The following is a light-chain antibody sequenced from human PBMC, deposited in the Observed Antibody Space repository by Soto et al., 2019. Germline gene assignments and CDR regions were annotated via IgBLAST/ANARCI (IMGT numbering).Light chain of an antibody. V-gene: IGLV2-14*01. CDR3: ISYASTSTAV. CDR1: SSDVGAYNY. Sequence: QSVLTQPASVSGSPGQSITISCTGTSSDVGAYNYVSWYQQHPGKAPKLMIYEVNYRPSGVSNRFSGSKSGITASLTISGLQAEDEAAYYCISYASTSTAVFGTGTKVTVL. J-gene: IGLJ1*01. CDR2: EVN.